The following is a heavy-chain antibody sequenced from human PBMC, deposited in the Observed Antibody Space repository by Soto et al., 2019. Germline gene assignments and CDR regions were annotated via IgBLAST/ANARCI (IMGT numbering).Heavy chain of an antibody. V-gene: IGHV4-34*01. J-gene: IGHJ6*03. CDR3: ARIAARLGDYYYYYMDV. CDR1: GGSFSGYY. Sequence: SETLSLTCAVYGGSFSGYYWSWIRQPPGKGLEWIGEINHSGSTNYNPSLKSRVTISVDTSKNQFSLKLSSVTAADTAVYYCARIAARLGDYYYYYMDVWGKGTTVTVYS. CDR2: INHSGST. D-gene: IGHD6-6*01.